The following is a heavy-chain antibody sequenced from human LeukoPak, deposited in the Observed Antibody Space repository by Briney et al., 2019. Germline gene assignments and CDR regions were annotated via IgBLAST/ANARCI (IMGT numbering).Heavy chain of an antibody. CDR1: GFTFSSYS. Sequence: GGSLRLSCAASGFTFSSYSMNWVRQAPGKGLEWVSSITSSSRYIYYADSVKGRFTISRDNAKNSLYLQMNSLRAEDTAVYYYARHVVAAGFDYWGQGTLVTVSS. J-gene: IGHJ4*02. D-gene: IGHD3-22*01. CDR2: ITSSSRYI. V-gene: IGHV3-21*01. CDR3: ARHVVAAGFDY.